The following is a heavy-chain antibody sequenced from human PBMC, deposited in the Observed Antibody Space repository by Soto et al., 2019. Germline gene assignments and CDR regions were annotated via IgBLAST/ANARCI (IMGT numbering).Heavy chain of an antibody. CDR2: IYYSGST. D-gene: IGHD2-2*01. J-gene: IGHJ5*02. CDR3: ERTKAMPNNWFDT. CDR1: GGSISSYY. V-gene: IGHV4-59*01. Sequence: SETLSLTCTVSGGSISSYYWSWIRQPPGKGLEWIGYIYYSGSTNYNPSLKSRVTISVDTSKNQFSLKLSSVTAADTAVYYCERTKAMPNNWFDTWGQGTLVTVSS.